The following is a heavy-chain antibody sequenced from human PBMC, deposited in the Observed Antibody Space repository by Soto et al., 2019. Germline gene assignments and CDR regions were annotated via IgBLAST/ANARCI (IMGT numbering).Heavy chain of an antibody. CDR3: ARGGTTVTDF. D-gene: IGHD4-17*01. Sequence: GGSLRLSCVASGFTFNDYYMSWIRQAPGKGLEWVSYISSSSGYTNYADSVKGRFTISRDNARNSLYLQMNSLRAEDTAVYYCARGGTTVTDFWGQGTLVTVSS. J-gene: IGHJ4*02. CDR2: ISSSSGYT. V-gene: IGHV3-11*06. CDR1: GFTFNDYY.